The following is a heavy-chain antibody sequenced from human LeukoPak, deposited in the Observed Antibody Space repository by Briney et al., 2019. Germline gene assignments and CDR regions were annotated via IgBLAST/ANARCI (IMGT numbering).Heavy chain of an antibody. CDR2: IIPILGIA. D-gene: IGHD3-16*01. CDR3: ARVRGVMGTYFDY. J-gene: IGHJ4*02. CDR1: GGTFTSYA. V-gene: IGHV1-69*04. Sequence: ASVKVSCKASGGTFTSYAISWVRQAPGQGLEWMGRIIPILGIANYAQKFQGRVTITADKSTSTAYMELSSLRSEDTAVYYCARVRGVMGTYFDYWGQGTLVTVSS.